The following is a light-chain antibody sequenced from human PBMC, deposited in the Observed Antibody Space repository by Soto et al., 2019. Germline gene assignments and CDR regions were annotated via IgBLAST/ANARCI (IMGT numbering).Light chain of an antibody. V-gene: IGKV3-20*01. CDR3: RQYGRSLGFA. CDR2: AAS. CDR1: QSISSSD. J-gene: IGKJ4*01. Sequence: EIVLTQSPGTLSLSPGERATLSCRASQSISSSDLAWYQHRPGQAPRLLIYAASSRATGIPVRFSGSGSGTEFTLTISRLEPEDFAVYYCRQYGRSLGFAFGGGTKVDNK.